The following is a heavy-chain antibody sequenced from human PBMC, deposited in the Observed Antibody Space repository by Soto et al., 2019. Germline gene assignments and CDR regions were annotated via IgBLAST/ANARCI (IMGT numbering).Heavy chain of an antibody. V-gene: IGHV5-51*01. D-gene: IGHD2-2*01. CDR3: ARGCGSASCPYYFDF. Sequence: PGESLKISCKGSGYSFTSYWIGWVLQMPGKGLEWMGIIYPGDSDTRYSPSFQGQVTISRDNAKNSLYLQMNSLRPEDTAVYYCARGCGSASCPYYFDFWGQGTLVTVSS. CDR2: IYPGDSDT. J-gene: IGHJ4*02. CDR1: GYSFTSYW.